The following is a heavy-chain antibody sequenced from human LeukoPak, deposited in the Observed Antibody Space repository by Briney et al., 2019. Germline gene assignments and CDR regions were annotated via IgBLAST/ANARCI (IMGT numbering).Heavy chain of an antibody. CDR2: IYSGGST. J-gene: IGHJ4*02. D-gene: IGHD5-12*01. CDR1: GLTHNSYS. V-gene: IGHV3-66*01. Sequence: GGSLRLSCAASGLTHNSYSFNWVRQAPGKGLEWVSVIYSGGSTYYADSVKGRFTFSRDNSKNTLYLQMNSLRAEDTAVYYCALSGPTPRWGQGTLVTVSS. CDR3: ALSGPTPR.